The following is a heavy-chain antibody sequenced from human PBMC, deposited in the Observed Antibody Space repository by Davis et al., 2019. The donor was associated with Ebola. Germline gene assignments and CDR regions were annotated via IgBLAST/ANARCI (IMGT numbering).Heavy chain of an antibody. CDR1: GGSISSYY. V-gene: IGHV4-59*01. CDR2: IYDSAT. Sequence: SETLSLTCTVSGGSISSYYWSWIRQPPGKGLEWIGYIYDSATTYNPSLESRVTISLDTSKNQFSLRLNSVTAADTGVYYCARSHSDWLLPFDYWGQGTLATVSS. CDR3: ARSHSDWLLPFDY. J-gene: IGHJ4*02. D-gene: IGHD3-9*01.